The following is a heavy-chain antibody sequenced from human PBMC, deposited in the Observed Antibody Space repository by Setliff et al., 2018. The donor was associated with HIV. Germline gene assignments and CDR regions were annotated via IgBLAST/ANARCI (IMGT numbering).Heavy chain of an antibody. CDR1: GFSFSTYS. D-gene: IGHD6-13*01. J-gene: IGHJ6*03. V-gene: IGHV3-21*01. CDR2: ISSRSDYI. CDR3: ARDFTQWQQLPDYMDV. Sequence: LRLSCVASGFSFSTYSINWVRQAPGKGLEWISYISSRSDYIYYADSVKGRFTISRDNAKDTLYLQLNSVRAEDTALYYCARDFTQWQQLPDYMDVWGKGTAVTVSS.